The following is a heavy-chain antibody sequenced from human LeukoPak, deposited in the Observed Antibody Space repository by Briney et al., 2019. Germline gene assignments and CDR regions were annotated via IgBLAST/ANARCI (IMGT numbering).Heavy chain of an antibody. J-gene: IGHJ3*02. CDR1: GGSFSGYY. D-gene: IGHD5-18*01. CDR2: INHDGST. Sequence: SETLSLTCAVYGGSFSGYYWSWIRQPPGKGLEWIGEINHDGSTNYNPSLKSRVTISVDTSKNQFSLRLSSVTAADTAVYSCARGRGYNASDIWGQGTMVTVSS. V-gene: IGHV4-34*01. CDR3: ARGRGYNASDI.